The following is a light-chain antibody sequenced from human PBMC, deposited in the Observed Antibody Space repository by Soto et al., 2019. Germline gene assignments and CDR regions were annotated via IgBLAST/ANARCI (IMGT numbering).Light chain of an antibody. CDR2: DVN. V-gene: IGLV2-14*03. Sequence: QSALTQPASVSGSPGQSITISCTGTSSDIGGYDYVSWYQQNPGKAPKLIIYDVNNRPSGVSNRFSGSKSGNTASLTISGLQAEDEADYYCSSYTSSTTLVFGGGTKVTVL. J-gene: IGLJ2*01. CDR1: SSDIGGYDY. CDR3: SSYTSSTTLV.